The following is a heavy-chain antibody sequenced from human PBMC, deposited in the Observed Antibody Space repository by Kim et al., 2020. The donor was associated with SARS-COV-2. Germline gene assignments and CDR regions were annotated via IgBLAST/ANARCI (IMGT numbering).Heavy chain of an antibody. CDR2: ISGGDGSR. J-gene: IGHJ4*01. Sequence: GGSLRLSCAASGFTFVNYAMTWVRLAPGKGLEWVSGISGGDGSRYYADSVKGRFTISRDNSKNTLFLQMNSLTVEDTAVYYCAKGGGYGVGSSAFDNWG. CDR1: GFTFVNYA. D-gene: IGHD3-16*01. CDR3: AKGGGYGVGSSAFDN. V-gene: IGHV3-23*01.